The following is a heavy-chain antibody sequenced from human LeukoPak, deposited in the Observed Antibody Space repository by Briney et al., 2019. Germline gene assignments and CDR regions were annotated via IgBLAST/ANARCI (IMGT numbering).Heavy chain of an antibody. CDR1: GFTFSTFA. D-gene: IGHD3-22*01. CDR3: ARGGPGSYYYDSSGYYTDFYYYGMDV. V-gene: IGHV3-33*01. J-gene: IGHJ6*02. CDR2: IWYDGSND. Sequence: GGSLRLSCTASGFTFSTFAMHWVRQAPGGGLEWVDVIWYDGSNDHYADSVKGRFTISREDSMNTLYLQMDSLRAEDTAVYYCARGGPGSYYYDSSGYYTDFYYYGMDVWGQGTTVTVSS.